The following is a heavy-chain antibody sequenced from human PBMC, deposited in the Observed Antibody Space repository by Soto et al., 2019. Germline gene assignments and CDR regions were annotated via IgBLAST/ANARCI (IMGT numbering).Heavy chain of an antibody. CDR3: ARQRYSSSWYNYYGMDV. V-gene: IGHV3-13*01. Sequence: GGSLRLSCAASGFTFSSYDMHWVRQATGKGLEWVSAIGTAGDTYYPGSVKGRFTISRENAKNSLYLQMNSLRAEDTAVYYCARQRYSSSWYNYYGMDVWGQGTTVTVSS. CDR1: GFTFSSYD. CDR2: IGTAGDT. D-gene: IGHD6-13*01. J-gene: IGHJ6*02.